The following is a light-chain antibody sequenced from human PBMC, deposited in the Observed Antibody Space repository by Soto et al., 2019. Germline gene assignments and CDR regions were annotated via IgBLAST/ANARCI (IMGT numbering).Light chain of an antibody. V-gene: IGLV2-23*01. CDR2: EGT. J-gene: IGLJ1*01. Sequence: QSALTQPASVSVSPGQSITISCTGTNNLVSWYQQHPGKAPKVVVYEGTKRPSGVYNRFSGSNSGGTASLTISGLQAKDEASYFCCAYVGARSYVFGPGTKVTVL. CDR3: CAYVGARSYV. CDR1: NNL.